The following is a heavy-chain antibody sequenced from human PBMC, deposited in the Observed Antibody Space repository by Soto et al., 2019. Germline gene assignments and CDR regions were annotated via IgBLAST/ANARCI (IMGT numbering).Heavy chain of an antibody. CDR2: INSDGSST. D-gene: IGHD2-2*01. J-gene: IGHJ6*02. V-gene: IGHV3-74*02. CDR3: ASEYCSSTSCYGMDV. Sequence: VQLEESGGGVVQPGRSLRLSCAASGFTFSSYGMHWVRQAPGKGLVWVSRINSDGSSTSYADSVKGRFTISRDNAKNTLYLQMNSLRAEDTAVYYCASEYCSSTSCYGMDVWGQGTTVTVSS. CDR1: GFTFSSYG.